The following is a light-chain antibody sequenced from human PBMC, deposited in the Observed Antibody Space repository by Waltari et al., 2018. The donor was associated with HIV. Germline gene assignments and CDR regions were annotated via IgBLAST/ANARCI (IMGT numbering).Light chain of an antibody. V-gene: IGLV1-44*01. Sequence: QSVLTQPPSASGTPGQRVPISCSGSNSNIATNTVNWYQQLPGTAPKLLIYSNSRRPSGVPDRFSGSKSGTSASLAISGLQSEDEADYYCAAWDDSLNAVFGGGTKLTVL. CDR3: AAWDDSLNAV. J-gene: IGLJ2*01. CDR2: SNS. CDR1: NSNIATNT.